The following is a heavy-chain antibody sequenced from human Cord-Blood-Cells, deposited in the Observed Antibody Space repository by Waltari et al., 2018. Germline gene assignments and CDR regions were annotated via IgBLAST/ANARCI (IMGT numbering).Heavy chain of an antibody. Sequence: QVQLQQWGAGLLKPSETLSLTCAVYGGSFSGYYWSWIRQPPGKGLEWIGEINHSGSTNYNPSLKSRVTISVDTSKNQFSLKLSSVTAADTAVYYCARARDLKWGFSFDYWGQGTLVTVSS. CDR2: INHSGST. D-gene: IGHD7-27*01. J-gene: IGHJ4*02. CDR3: ARARDLKWGFSFDY. CDR1: GGSFSGYY. V-gene: IGHV4-34*01.